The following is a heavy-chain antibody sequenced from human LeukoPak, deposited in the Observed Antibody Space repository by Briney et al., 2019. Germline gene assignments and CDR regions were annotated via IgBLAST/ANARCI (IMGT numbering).Heavy chain of an antibody. Sequence: ASVKVSCKASGYTFTSNYMHWVRQAPGQGLEWMGIINPSGGSTSYAQKFQGRVTMTRDMSTSTVYMELSSLRSEDTAVYYCARDRGYCSGGSCYGCDYWGQGTLVTVSS. CDR3: ARDRGYCSGGSCYGCDY. V-gene: IGHV1-46*01. D-gene: IGHD2-15*01. J-gene: IGHJ4*02. CDR2: INPSGGST. CDR1: GYTFTSNY.